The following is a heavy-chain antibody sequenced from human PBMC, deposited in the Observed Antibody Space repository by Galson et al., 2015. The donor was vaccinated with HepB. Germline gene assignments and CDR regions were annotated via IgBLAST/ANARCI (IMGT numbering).Heavy chain of an antibody. CDR1: GFTFSSYW. CDR3: ARAMAAGVGVFDI. D-gene: IGHD6-13*01. J-gene: IGHJ3*02. Sequence: SLRLSCAASGFTFSSYWMSWVRQAPGKGLEWVANIKPDGSEKYYVDSVKGRFTISRDNAKNSLSLQMDSLRAEDTAVYYCARAMAAGVGVFDIWGQGTTVTVSS. CDR2: IKPDGSEK. V-gene: IGHV3-7*01.